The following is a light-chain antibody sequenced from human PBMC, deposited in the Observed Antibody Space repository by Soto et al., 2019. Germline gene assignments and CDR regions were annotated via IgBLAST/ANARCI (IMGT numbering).Light chain of an antibody. CDR3: SSYTSSSLVV. CDR1: SSDVGGYNY. J-gene: IGLJ2*01. Sequence: QPALTQPASVSGSPGQSITISCTGTSSDVGGYNYVSWYQQHPGKAPKLMIYDVSNRPSGVSNRFSGSKSGNTASLTISGLQAEDEADYYCSSYTSSSLVVFGGWTKLTVL. V-gene: IGLV2-14*01. CDR2: DVS.